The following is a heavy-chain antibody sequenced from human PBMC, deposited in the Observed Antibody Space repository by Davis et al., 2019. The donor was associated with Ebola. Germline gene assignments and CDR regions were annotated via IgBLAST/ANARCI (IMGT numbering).Heavy chain of an antibody. CDR2: INTYSGVT. J-gene: IGHJ4*02. CDR1: AYTFTDYY. CDR3: VRDAYGPDY. V-gene: IGHV1-2*02. D-gene: IGHD3-16*01. Sequence: ASVQVSCKASAYTFTDYYVHWVRQAPGQGLEWMGWINTYSGVTKFVQKFQGRVSMTRDTSTSTVYMELSSLGSEDTAVYYCVRDAYGPDYWGQGTLVTVSS.